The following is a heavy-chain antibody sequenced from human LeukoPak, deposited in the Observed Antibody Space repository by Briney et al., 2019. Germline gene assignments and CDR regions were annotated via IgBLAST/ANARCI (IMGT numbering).Heavy chain of an antibody. CDR1: GFTFSSYG. CDR3: AREAVAGTGGFDY. J-gene: IGHJ4*02. V-gene: IGHV3-30*02. D-gene: IGHD6-19*01. Sequence: GGSLRLSCAAAGFTFSSYGMHWVRQAPGKGLEWLAFIRFDGSNKYYADSVKGRFTVSRDNSKNTLYLQMNSLRAEDTAVYYCAREAVAGTGGFDYWGQGTLVTVSS. CDR2: IRFDGSNK.